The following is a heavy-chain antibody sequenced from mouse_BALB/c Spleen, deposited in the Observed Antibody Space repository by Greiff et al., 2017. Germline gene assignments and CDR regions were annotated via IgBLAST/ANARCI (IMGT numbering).Heavy chain of an antibody. CDR3: ARDGSCCRYDYYDMDY. V-gene: IGHV3-5*02. J-gene: IGHJ4*01. D-gene: IGHD2-14*01. CDR2: IYYSGTI. Sequence: EVMLVESGPGLVKPSQTVSLTCTVTGISITTGNYRWSWLRQFPGNKLEWIGYIYYSGTITYNPSPTSRTTITRDTSKNQFFLEMNSLTTEDTATYYCARDGSCCRYDYYDMDYWGQGTSVTVSS. CDR1: GISITTGNYR.